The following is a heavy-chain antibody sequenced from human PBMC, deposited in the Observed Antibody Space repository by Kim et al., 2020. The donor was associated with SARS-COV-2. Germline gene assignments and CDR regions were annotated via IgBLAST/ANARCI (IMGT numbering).Heavy chain of an antibody. CDR3: ASYGYREGGYFVY. J-gene: IGHJ4*02. D-gene: IGHD5-18*01. CDR2: IIPIFGTA. Sequence: SVKVSCKASGGTFSSYAISWVRQAPGQGLEWMGGIIPIFGTANYAQKFQGRVTITADESTSTAYMELSSLRSEDTAVYYCASYGYREGGYFVYWGQGTLVTVSS. CDR1: GGTFSSYA. V-gene: IGHV1-69*13.